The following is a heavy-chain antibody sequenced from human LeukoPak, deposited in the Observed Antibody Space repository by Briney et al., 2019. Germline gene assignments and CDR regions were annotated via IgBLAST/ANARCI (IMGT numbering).Heavy chain of an antibody. CDR3: ARAERRGYDFWSGFYLPDY. J-gene: IGHJ4*02. CDR2: INSDGSST. CDR1: GFTFSSYW. V-gene: IGHV3-74*01. Sequence: GGSLRLSCAASGFTFSSYWMHWVRQTPGKGLVWVSRINSDGSSTRYADSVKGRFTISRDNAKNTLHLQMNSLRAEDTALYYCARAERRGYDFWSGFYLPDYWGQGTLVTVSS. D-gene: IGHD3-3*01.